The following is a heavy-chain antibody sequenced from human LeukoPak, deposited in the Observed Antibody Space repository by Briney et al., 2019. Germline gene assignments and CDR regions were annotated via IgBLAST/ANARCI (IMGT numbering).Heavy chain of an antibody. Sequence: PGGSLRLSCAASGFTFSSYSMNWVRQAPGKGLEWVSSISSSSSYIYYADSVKGRFTISRDNAKNSLYLQMNSLRAEDTAVYYCARVSHWLHGSEYDYWGQGTLVTVSS. CDR2: ISSSSSYI. CDR1: GFTFSSYS. CDR3: ARVSHWLHGSEYDY. V-gene: IGHV3-21*01. J-gene: IGHJ4*02. D-gene: IGHD3-9*01.